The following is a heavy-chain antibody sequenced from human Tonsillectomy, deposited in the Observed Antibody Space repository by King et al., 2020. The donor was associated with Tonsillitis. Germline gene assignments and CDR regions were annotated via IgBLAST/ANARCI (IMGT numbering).Heavy chain of an antibody. D-gene: IGHD6-19*01. J-gene: IGHJ4*02. CDR1: GFTFSSYG. Sequence: VQLVESGGGVVQPGRSLRLSCAASGFTFSSYGMHWVRQAPGKGLEWVAVIWYDGSNKYYADSVKGRFTISRDNSKNTLYLQMNSLRAEDTAVYYCAREAGRGCYGGYFDYWGQGTLVTVSS. CDR2: IWYDGSNK. V-gene: IGHV3-33*01. CDR3: AREAGRGCYGGYFDY.